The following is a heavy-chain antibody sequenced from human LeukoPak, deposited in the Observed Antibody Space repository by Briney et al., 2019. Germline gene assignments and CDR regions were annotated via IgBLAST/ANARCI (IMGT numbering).Heavy chain of an antibody. V-gene: IGHV1-69*13. Sequence: SVKVSCKASGCTFTSYYMHWVRQAPGQGLEWMGGIIPIFGTANYAQKFQGRVTITADESTSTAYMELSSLRSEDTAVYYCARVRGYCSGGSCYAYYFDYWGQGTLVTVSS. D-gene: IGHD2-15*01. J-gene: IGHJ4*02. CDR3: ARVRGYCSGGSCYAYYFDY. CDR2: IIPIFGTA. CDR1: GCTFTSYY.